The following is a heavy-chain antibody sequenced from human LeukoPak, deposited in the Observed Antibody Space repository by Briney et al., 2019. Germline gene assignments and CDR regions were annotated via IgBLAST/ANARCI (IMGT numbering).Heavy chain of an antibody. CDR2: INHSGST. D-gene: IGHD2-15*01. V-gene: IGHV4-34*01. J-gene: IGHJ4*02. CDR1: GGSFSGYY. Sequence: SETLSLTCAVYGGSFSGYYWSWIRQPPGKGLEWIGEINHSGSTNYNPSLKSRVTISVDTSKNQFSLKLSSVTAADTAVYYCARHRGYCSGGSCYWMDYFDYWGQGTLVTVSS. CDR3: ARHRGYCSGGSCYWMDYFDY.